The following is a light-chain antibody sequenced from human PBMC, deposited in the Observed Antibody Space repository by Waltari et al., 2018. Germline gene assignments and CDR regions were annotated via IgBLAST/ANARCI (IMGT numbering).Light chain of an antibody. CDR3: SSYASSSTLVG. Sequence: QSALTQPASVSGSPGHPITISCTGTISNVGGYYYFSWYQQHQDQAPKLMIYDVTNRPSGVSNRFSGSTAGTTASLTISRLQAEDAADYYCSSYASSSTLVGFGGWTKQTVL. CDR1: ISNVGGYYY. V-gene: IGLV2-14*03. J-gene: IGLJ2*01. CDR2: DVT.